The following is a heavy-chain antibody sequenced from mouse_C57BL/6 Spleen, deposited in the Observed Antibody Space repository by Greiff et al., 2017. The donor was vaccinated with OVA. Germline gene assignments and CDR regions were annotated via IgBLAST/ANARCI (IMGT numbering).Heavy chain of an antibody. CDR1: GYTFTDYY. CDR3: ARKGDDGYAMDY. J-gene: IGHJ4*01. Sequence: EVQLQQSGPELVKPGASVKISCKASGYTFTDYYMNWVKQSHGKSLEWIGDINPNNGGTSYNQKFKGKATLTVDKSSSTAYMELRRLTSEESAVDYCARKGDDGYAMDYWGQGTSVTVSS. V-gene: IGHV1-26*01. CDR2: INPNNGGT.